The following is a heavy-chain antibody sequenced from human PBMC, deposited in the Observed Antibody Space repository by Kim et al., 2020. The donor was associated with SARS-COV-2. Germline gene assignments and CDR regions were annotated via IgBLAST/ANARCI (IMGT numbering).Heavy chain of an antibody. CDR1: GDSISSYY. CDR2: IYTYGST. Sequence: SETLSLTCTVSGDSISSYYWSWIRQPAGKGLEWIGRIYTYGSTSYNPSLKSRVSVSVDTSKNQFSLKLNSMTAADTAVYYCAREWGGGFDPWGQGTLVTVSS. CDR3: AREWGGGFDP. J-gene: IGHJ5*02. V-gene: IGHV4-4*07. D-gene: IGHD3-16*01.